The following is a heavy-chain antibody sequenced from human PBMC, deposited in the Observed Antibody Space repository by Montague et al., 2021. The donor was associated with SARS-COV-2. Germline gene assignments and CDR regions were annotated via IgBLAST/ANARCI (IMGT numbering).Heavy chain of an antibody. V-gene: IGHV4-39*07. D-gene: IGHD4/OR15-4a*01. CDR1: GGSISSGSHY. CDR3: AREVTMARASTAYFGY. J-gene: IGHJ4*02. Sequence: SETLSLTCTVSGGSISSGSHYWGYIRQPPGKGLEWLGSIYYSGTTYYNPSLKSRVTMSVHTSKNQFSLNLNSVTAADTAVYYCAREVTMARASTAYFGYWGQGTLVTVSS. CDR2: IYYSGTT.